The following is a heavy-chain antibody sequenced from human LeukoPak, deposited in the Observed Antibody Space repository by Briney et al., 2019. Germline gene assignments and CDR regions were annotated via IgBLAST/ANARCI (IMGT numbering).Heavy chain of an antibody. D-gene: IGHD3-22*01. Sequence: ASVKVSCKASGGTFSSYAISWVRQAPGQGLEWMGGIIPIFGTGNYAQKFQGRVTITTDESTSTAYMELSSLRSEDTAVYYCARDYYDSSGKDDYWGQGTLVTVSS. CDR3: ARDYYDSSGKDDY. J-gene: IGHJ4*02. CDR1: GGTFSSYA. V-gene: IGHV1-69*05. CDR2: IIPIFGTG.